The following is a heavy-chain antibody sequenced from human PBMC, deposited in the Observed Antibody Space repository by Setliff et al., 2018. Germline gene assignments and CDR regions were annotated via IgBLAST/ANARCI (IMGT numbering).Heavy chain of an antibody. CDR2: IIPKFGAS. V-gene: IGHV1-69*06. J-gene: IGHJ4*02. Sequence: SVKVSCKVSGGTFISYGINWVRQAPGQGLEWMGRIIPKFGASTYAQKFRGRVTITADTSASTTYMALSSLRSEDTAVYYCAKDNGGNPDCDYWGQGTLVTVSS. CDR1: GGTFISYG. CDR3: AKDNGGNPDCDY. D-gene: IGHD2-15*01.